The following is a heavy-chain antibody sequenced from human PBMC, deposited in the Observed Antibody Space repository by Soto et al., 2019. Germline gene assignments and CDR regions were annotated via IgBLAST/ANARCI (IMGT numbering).Heavy chain of an antibody. V-gene: IGHV3-23*01. CDR3: ANANTDSSSDNYWDY. CDR2: VSGSGATA. J-gene: IGHJ4*02. CDR1: GFSFSSYA. D-gene: IGHD6-25*01. Sequence: VQLLGSGGGLVQPGGSLRLSCAASGFSFSSYAMNWVRQAPGKGLGWVSSVSGSGATAYYADSVKGRFTISRDNSKNTLYLHMNSLRAEDTALFYCANANTDSSSDNYWDYWGQGTLVSVSS.